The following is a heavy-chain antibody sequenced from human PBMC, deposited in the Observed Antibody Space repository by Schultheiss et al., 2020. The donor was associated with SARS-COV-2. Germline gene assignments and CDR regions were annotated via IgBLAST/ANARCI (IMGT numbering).Heavy chain of an antibody. D-gene: IGHD2-21*02. J-gene: IGHJ3*02. Sequence: ASVKVSCKASGYTFTSYGISWVRQAPGQGLEWMGWISAYNGNTNYAQKFQGRVTITADESTSTAYMELSSLRSEDTAVYYCARSEAYCGGDCYSAAFDIWGQGTMVTVSS. CDR3: ARSEAYCGGDCYSAAFDI. V-gene: IGHV1-18*01. CDR1: GYTFTSYG. CDR2: ISAYNGNT.